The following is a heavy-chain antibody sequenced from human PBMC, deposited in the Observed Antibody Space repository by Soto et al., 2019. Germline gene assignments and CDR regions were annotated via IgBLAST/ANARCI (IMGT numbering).Heavy chain of an antibody. D-gene: IGHD3-16*01. CDR3: ARVIGGLYYFDY. CDR2: ISAYNGNT. Sequence: ASVKVSCKASGYTFTSYGISWVRQAPGQGLEWMGWISAYNGNTNYAQKLQGRVTMTTDTSTSTAYMELSSLRFEDTAVYYCARVIGGLYYFDYWGQGTLITVSS. V-gene: IGHV1-18*01. CDR1: GYTFTSYG. J-gene: IGHJ4*02.